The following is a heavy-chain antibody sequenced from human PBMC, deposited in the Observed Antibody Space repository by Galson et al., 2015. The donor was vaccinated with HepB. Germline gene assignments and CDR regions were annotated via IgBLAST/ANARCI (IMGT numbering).Heavy chain of an antibody. V-gene: IGHV3-66*01. J-gene: IGHJ2*01. D-gene: IGHD6-13*01. CDR2: IYSGGST. CDR3: AGDGYSSSWYVRYFDL. Sequence: SLRLSCAASGFTVSSNYMSWVRQAPGEGLEWVSVIYSGGSTYYADSVKGRFTISRDNSKNTLYIQMNSLRAEDTAVYYCAGDGYSSSWYVRYFDLWGRGTLVTVSS. CDR1: GFTVSSNY.